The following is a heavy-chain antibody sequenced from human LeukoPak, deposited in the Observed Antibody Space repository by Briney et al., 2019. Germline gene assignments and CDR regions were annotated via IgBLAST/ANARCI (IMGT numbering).Heavy chain of an antibody. Sequence: GSLRLSCAAPGFTFSRYAMSWVRQAPGKGLEWVSAISGSGGSTYYADSVKGRFTISRDNSKNTLYLQMSSLRAEDTAVYYCANTNWGWGYFDYWGQGTLVTVSS. J-gene: IGHJ4*02. CDR2: ISGSGGST. CDR1: GFTFSRYA. CDR3: ANTNWGWGYFDY. V-gene: IGHV3-23*01. D-gene: IGHD7-27*01.